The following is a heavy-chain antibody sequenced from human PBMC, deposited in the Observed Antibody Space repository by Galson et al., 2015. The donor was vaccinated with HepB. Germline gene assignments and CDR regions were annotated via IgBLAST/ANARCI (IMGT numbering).Heavy chain of an antibody. J-gene: IGHJ4*02. Sequence: SLRLSCAASGFTFSSYGMHWVRRAPGKGLEWVSTLHNDGVTTHIADSVRGRFTISRDNSKNTLFLQMNSLGVEDTALYYCAKFRGMDIGEYHFDHWGQGTLVTVSS. V-gene: IGHV3-NL1*01. D-gene: IGHD2-2*03. CDR1: GFTFSSYG. CDR3: AKFRGMDIGEYHFDH. CDR2: LHNDGVTT.